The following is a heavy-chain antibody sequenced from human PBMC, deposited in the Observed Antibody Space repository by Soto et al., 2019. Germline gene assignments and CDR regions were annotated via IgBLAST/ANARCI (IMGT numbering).Heavy chain of an antibody. CDR1: GYTFTSYG. CDR3: ARSDYGDYVFDY. Sequence: GASVKVSCKASGYTFTSYGISWLLQAPGQGLEWMGWISAYNGNTNYAQKLQGRVTMTTDTSTSTAYMELRSLRSDDTAVYYCARSDYGDYVFDYWGQGTLVTVSS. D-gene: IGHD4-17*01. J-gene: IGHJ4*02. V-gene: IGHV1-18*01. CDR2: ISAYNGNT.